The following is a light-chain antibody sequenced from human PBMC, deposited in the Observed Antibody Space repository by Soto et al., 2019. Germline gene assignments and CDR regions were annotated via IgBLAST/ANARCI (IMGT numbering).Light chain of an antibody. CDR1: QSISSW. J-gene: IGKJ4*01. CDR3: QQYNSYPLT. Sequence: DIQMTQSPSTLSASVGDRVTITCRASQSISSWLAWYQQKPGKAPNLLIYKASSLDSGVTSRFSGSGSGTDFTLTISSLQTDDFAAYYCQQYNSYPLTFGGGTKVEI. V-gene: IGKV1-5*03. CDR2: KAS.